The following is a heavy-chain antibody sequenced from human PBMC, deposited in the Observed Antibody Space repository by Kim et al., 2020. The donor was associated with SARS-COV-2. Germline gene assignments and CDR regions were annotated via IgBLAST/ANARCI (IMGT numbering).Heavy chain of an antibody. CDR2: MNSDGSIT. CDR3: ARVTYWGPYFDY. V-gene: IGHV3-74*03. CDR1: GFTFSSYW. J-gene: IGHJ4*02. D-gene: IGHD2-21*01. Sequence: GGSLRLSCAASGFTFSSYWMHWVRQAPGKGLVWVSRMNSDGSITTYADSVKGRFTISRDNAKNTLYLQMNSLGAEDTAVYYCARVTYWGPYFDYWGQGTLVTVSS.